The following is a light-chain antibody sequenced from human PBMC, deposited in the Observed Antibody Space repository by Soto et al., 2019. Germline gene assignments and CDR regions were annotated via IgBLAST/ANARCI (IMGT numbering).Light chain of an antibody. V-gene: IGKV2-28*01. J-gene: IGKJ1*01. Sequence: DIVMTQSPLSLSVTPGEPASISCRSSQSLLHTNGYNYLDWYLQKPGQSPHLLIYLGSNRASGVPDRFSGSGSGTDFTLKISRVEAEDVGVYYCMQALQTPRTFGQGTKVEMK. CDR1: QSLLHTNGYNY. CDR3: MQALQTPRT. CDR2: LGS.